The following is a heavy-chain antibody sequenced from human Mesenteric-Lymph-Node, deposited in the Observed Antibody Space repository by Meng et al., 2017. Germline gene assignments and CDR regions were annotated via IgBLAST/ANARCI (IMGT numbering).Heavy chain of an antibody. J-gene: IGHJ6*02. CDR3: ARLGYGDYVY. CDR2: ISYDGSNK. D-gene: IGHD4-17*01. V-gene: IGHV3-30*01. CDR1: GFTFSSYA. Sequence: GESLKISCAASGFTFSSYAMHWVRQAPGKGLEWVAVISYDGSNKYYADSVKGRFTISRDNSKNTLYLQMNSLRAEDTAVYYCARLGYGDYVYWGQGTTVTVSS.